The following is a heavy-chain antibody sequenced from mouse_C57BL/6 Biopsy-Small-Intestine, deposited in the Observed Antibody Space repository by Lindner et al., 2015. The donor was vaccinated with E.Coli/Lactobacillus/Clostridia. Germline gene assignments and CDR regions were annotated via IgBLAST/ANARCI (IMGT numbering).Heavy chain of an antibody. CDR2: INPKTGGT. J-gene: IGHJ3*01. Sequence: SVKVSCKASGYTFRDYYIEWVRQAPGQGLEWLGWINPKTGGTNYAQKSQGRVSLTRVASNSTAYMELSGLTSDDTAVYYCARSGTVTGWSSAYDFWGQGTLVSVSS. D-gene: IGHD2-4*01. CDR3: ARSGTVTGWSSAYDF. V-gene: IGHV1-18*01. CDR1: GYTFRDYY.